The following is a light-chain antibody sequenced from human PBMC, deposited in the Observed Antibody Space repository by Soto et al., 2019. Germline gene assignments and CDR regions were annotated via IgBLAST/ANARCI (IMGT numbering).Light chain of an antibody. CDR2: GAS. CDR1: QSVNIY. Sequence: EIVMTQSPATLSVSPGERATLSCRASQSVNIYLAWYQQKPGQAPRLLIFGASSRATGIPARFSGSGSGTEVNLTIRRLQSEEFGVYFRQQEYGWVRLNFGGGTKVEIK. V-gene: IGKV3D-15*01. J-gene: IGKJ4*01. CDR3: QQEYGWVRLN.